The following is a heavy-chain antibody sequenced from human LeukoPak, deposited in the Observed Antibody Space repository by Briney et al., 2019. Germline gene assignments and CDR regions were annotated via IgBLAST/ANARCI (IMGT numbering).Heavy chain of an antibody. V-gene: IGHV3-21*01. CDR1: GFTFSSCS. CDR2: ISSSSSYI. D-gene: IGHD6-13*01. Sequence: GGSLRLSCAASGFTFSSCSMNWVRQAPGKGLEWVSSISSSSSYIYYADSVKGRFTISRDNAKNSLYLQMNSLRAEDTAVYYCARGGAGYSSSWYKIDYWGQGTLVTVSS. CDR3: ARGGAGYSSSWYKIDY. J-gene: IGHJ4*02.